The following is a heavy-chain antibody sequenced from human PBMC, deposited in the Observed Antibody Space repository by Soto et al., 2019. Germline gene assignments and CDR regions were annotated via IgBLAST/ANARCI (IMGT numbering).Heavy chain of an antibody. D-gene: IGHD3-22*01. CDR1: GFTFSSYS. CDR2: ISSSSSTI. V-gene: IGHV3-48*02. Sequence: GGSLRFSCAASGFTFSSYSMNWVRQAPGKGLEWVSYISSSSSTIYYADSVKGRFTISRDNAKNSLYLQMNSLRDEDTAVYYCAREGAEMTMPIDYYDSSGYLDYWGQGTLVTVSS. CDR3: AREGAEMTMPIDYYDSSGYLDY. J-gene: IGHJ4*02.